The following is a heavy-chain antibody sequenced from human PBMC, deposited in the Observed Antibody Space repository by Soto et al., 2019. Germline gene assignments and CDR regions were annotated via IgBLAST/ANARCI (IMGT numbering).Heavy chain of an antibody. D-gene: IGHD2-2*01. J-gene: IGHJ5*02. Sequence: QVQLQESGPGLVKPSETLSLTCTVSGSSISSYYWSWIRQPPGKQLEWIGYIYYSGSTNYNPSLKSRVTISVDMSKNQFSLKLSSVTAADTAVYYCARGSRVDWFDPWGQGTLVTVSS. CDR1: GSSISSYY. CDR2: IYYSGST. CDR3: ARGSRVDWFDP. V-gene: IGHV4-59*01.